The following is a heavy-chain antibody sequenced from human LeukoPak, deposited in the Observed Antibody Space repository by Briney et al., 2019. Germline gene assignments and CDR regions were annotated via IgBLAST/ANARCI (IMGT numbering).Heavy chain of an antibody. CDR2: ISPDGSGT. V-gene: IGHV3-74*01. Sequence: GGSLRLSCAASGFTFSNYWLHWVRQAPGKGLVWVSRISPDGSGTNYADSVKGRFTISRDNAKNTLYLQMISLRVEDTAVYYCTRDRAYKTFDYWGQGALVTVSS. J-gene: IGHJ4*02. D-gene: IGHD3-16*01. CDR3: TRDRAYKTFDY. CDR1: GFTFSNYW.